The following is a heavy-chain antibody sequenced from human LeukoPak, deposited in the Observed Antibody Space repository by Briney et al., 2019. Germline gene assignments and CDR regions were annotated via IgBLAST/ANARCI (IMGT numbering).Heavy chain of an antibody. V-gene: IGHV3-48*03. CDR1: GFTYSSYA. J-gene: IGHJ4*02. CDR3: ARGRHDCSGGSCYHGGFDY. CDR2: ISSSGSTI. Sequence: QPGGSLRLSCAASGFTYSSYAMSWVRQAPGKGLEWVSYISSSGSTIYYADSVKGRFTISRDNAKNSLYLQMNSLRAEDTAVYYCARGRHDCSGGSCYHGGFDYWGQGTLVTVSS. D-gene: IGHD2-15*01.